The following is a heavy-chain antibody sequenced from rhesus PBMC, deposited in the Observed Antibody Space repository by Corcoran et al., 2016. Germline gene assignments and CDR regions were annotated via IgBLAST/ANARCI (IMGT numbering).Heavy chain of an antibody. V-gene: IGHV1-198*02. CDR1: GLTFGSYA. D-gene: IGHD5-24*01. CDR3: ARYSGYSYLGFDY. J-gene: IGHJ4*01. Sequence: QVQLVQSGAEVKKPGASVKVSCKASGLTFGSYAISWVRQAPGQGLEWRGVIIPRVGITNYAEKFQGRVTITAETSTSTAYMELSSLRSEDTAVYYCARYSGYSYLGFDYWGQGVLVTVSS. CDR2: IIPRVGIT.